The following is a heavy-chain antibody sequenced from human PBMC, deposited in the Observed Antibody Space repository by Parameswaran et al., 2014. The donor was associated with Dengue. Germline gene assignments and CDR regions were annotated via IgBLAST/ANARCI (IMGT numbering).Heavy chain of an antibody. CDR3: ARGLGYYYYGMDV. D-gene: IGHD2-21*01. V-gene: IGHV3-11*05. Sequence: LKISCAASGFTFSDYYMSWIRQAPGKGLEWVSYISSSSSYTNYADSVKGRFTISRDNAKNSLYLQMNSLRAEDTAVYYCARGLGYYYYGMDVWGQGTTVTVSS. J-gene: IGHJ6*02. CDR2: ISSSSSYT. CDR1: GFTFSDYY.